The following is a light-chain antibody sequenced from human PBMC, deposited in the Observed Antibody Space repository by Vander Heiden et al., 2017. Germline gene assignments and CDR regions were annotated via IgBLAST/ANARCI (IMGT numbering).Light chain of an antibody. CDR2: DDS. V-gene: IGLV3-21*02. Sequence: SFVLTHPPSVSVAPGQTATITCGGNDIGGTSAHWYQQKQGQAPVLVVYDDSDRPSGLPERFSGSNSGNTATLTISRVEAGDEADYYCQIWDSSSERVIFGGGTKLTVL. J-gene: IGLJ2*01. CDR1: DIGGTS. CDR3: QIWDSSSERVI.